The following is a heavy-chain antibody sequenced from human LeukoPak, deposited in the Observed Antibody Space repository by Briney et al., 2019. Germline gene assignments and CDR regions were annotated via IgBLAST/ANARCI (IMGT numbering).Heavy chain of an antibody. Sequence: GGSLRLSCAASGFAFNTYSMNWVRQAPGKGLEWVSFIFSSSTYIYYTDSVKGRFTISRDNARNSLYLQMSSLRAEDTAVYYCAKVRANRFASFDYWGQGTLVTVSS. CDR1: GFAFNTYS. CDR2: IFSSSTYI. CDR3: AKVRANRFASFDY. V-gene: IGHV3-21*04. D-gene: IGHD1/OR15-1a*01. J-gene: IGHJ4*02.